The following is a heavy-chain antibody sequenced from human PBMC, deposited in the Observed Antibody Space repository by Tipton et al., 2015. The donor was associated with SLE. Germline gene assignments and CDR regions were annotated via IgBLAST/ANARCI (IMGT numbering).Heavy chain of an antibody. CDR3: SARRSTGHSTEDY. CDR1: GFTFSSYA. D-gene: IGHD2-2*01. CDR2: IRGDGSAT. Sequence: GSLRLSCAASGFTFSSYAMSWVRQAPGKGLEWVSAIRGDGSATFYADSVKGRFTISRDNSKDTLYLQMNSLRAEDTAVYYCSARRSTGHSTEDYWGQGTLVTVSS. V-gene: IGHV3-23*01. J-gene: IGHJ4*02.